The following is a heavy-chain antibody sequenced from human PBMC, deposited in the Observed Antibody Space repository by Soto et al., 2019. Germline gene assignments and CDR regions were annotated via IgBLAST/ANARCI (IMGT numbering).Heavy chain of an antibody. J-gene: IGHJ6*03. Sequence: GGSLRLSCAASGFTFSSYAMSWVRQAPGKGLEWVSAISGSGGSTYYADSVKGRFTISRDNSKNTLYLQMNSLRAEDTAVYYCAKDFSNGSGMGSPLGYYYMDVWGKGTTVTVSS. CDR3: AKDFSNGSGMGSPLGYYYMDV. CDR2: ISGSGGST. CDR1: GFTFSSYA. D-gene: IGHD3-10*01. V-gene: IGHV3-23*01.